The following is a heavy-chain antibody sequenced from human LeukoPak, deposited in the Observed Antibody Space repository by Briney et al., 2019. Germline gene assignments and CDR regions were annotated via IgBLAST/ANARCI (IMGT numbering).Heavy chain of an antibody. CDR1: GFTFSSYG. CDR2: ISYDGSNK. V-gene: IGHV3-30*18. J-gene: IGHJ4*02. CDR3: AKDFLKSYGGNFDY. Sequence: GGSLRLSCAASGFTFSSYGMHWVRQAPGKGLEWVAVISYDGSNKYYADSVKGQFTISRDNSKNTLYLQMNSLRAEDTAVYYCAKDFLKSYGGNFDYWGQGTLVTVSS. D-gene: IGHD4-23*01.